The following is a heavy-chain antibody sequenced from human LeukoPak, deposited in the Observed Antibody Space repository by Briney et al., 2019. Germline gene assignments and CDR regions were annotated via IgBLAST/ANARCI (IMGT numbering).Heavy chain of an antibody. V-gene: IGHV3-30*04. CDR3: ARGSIVVVVAATKTFDY. CDR2: ISYDGSNK. D-gene: IGHD2-15*01. Sequence: TGGSLRLSSAASGFTFSSYAMHWVRQAPGKGLEWVAVISYDGSNKYYADSVKGRFTISRDNSKNTLYLQMNSLRAEDAAVYYCARGSIVVVVAATKTFDYWGQGTLVTVSS. J-gene: IGHJ4*02. CDR1: GFTFSSYA.